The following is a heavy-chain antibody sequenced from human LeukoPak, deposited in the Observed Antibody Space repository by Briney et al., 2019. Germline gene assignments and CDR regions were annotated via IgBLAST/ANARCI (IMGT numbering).Heavy chain of an antibody. J-gene: IGHJ6*02. CDR2: IYYSGST. Sequence: SETLSLTCTVSGGSISSGDCYWSWIRQPPGKGLEWIGYIYYSGSTYYNPSLKSRVIISVDTSKNQFSLNLSSVTAADTAVYYCARANYYYGMDVWGQGTTVTVSS. CDR3: ARANYYYGMDV. V-gene: IGHV4-30-4*01. CDR1: GGSISSGDCY.